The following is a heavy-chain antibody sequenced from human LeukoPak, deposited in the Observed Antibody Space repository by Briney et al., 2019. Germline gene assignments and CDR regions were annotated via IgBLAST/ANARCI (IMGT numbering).Heavy chain of an antibody. D-gene: IGHD2-2*01. CDR1: GYTFTGYY. J-gene: IGHJ6*02. V-gene: IGHV1-2*02. CDR2: INPNSGGT. CDR3: ARDRFQIVVVPAAKYYYYYYGMDV. Sequence: ASVKVSCKASGYTFTGYYMHWVRQAPGQGLEWMGCINPNSGGTNYAQKFQGRVTMTRDTSISTAYMELSRLRSDDTAVYYCARDRFQIVVVPAAKYYYYYYGMDVWGQGTTVTVAS.